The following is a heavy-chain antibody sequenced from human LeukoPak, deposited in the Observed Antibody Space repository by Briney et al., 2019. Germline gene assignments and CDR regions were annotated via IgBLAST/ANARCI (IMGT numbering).Heavy chain of an antibody. CDR1: GFTFSSYA. Sequence: GGSLRLSCVASGFTFSSYAMSWVRQAPGKGLEWVSGISGSGGSTYCADSVKGRFTISRDNSKNTLYLQMNSLRAEDTATYYCAVEDCSSISCYFFWGQGTLLTVSS. D-gene: IGHD2-2*01. V-gene: IGHV3-23*01. CDR2: ISGSGGST. CDR3: AVEDCSSISCYFF. J-gene: IGHJ4*02.